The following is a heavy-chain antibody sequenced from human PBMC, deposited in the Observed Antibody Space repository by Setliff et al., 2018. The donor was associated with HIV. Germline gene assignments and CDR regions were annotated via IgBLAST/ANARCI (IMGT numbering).Heavy chain of an antibody. V-gene: IGHV1-69*13. J-gene: IGHJ3*02. CDR1: GGTFGNYA. Sequence: GASVKVSCKASGGTFGNYAITWVRQAPGQGLEWMGGIIPIFGTTDYAQKFQGRLTITADESTGTAYMELSSLRSEDTALYFCATYYTDYPRAFDIWGQGTMVTVSS. CDR2: IIPIFGTT. D-gene: IGHD3-3*01. CDR3: ATYYTDYPRAFDI.